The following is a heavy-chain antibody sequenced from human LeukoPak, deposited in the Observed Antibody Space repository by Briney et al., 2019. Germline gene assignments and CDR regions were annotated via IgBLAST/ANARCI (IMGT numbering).Heavy chain of an antibody. CDR1: GGSISSSSYY. V-gene: IGHV4-39*01. J-gene: IGHJ3*02. CDR3: ARGEVGPTNADAFDI. D-gene: IGHD1-26*01. CDR2: IYHSGNT. Sequence: SETLSLTCIVSGGSISSSSYYWGWIRQPPGKGLERIGNIYHSGNTYYNPSLKSRVTISVDTSKNQFSLKLSSVTAADTAVYYCARGEVGPTNADAFDIWGQGTMVTVSS.